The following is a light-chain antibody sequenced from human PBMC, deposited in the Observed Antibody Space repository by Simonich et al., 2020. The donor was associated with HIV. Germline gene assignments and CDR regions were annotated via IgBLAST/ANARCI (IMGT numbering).Light chain of an antibody. J-gene: IGLJ2*01. CDR1: ALPKQY. CDR3: QSADSSGSYVV. CDR2: KDS. Sequence: SYELTQPPSVSLSPGQPARITCSGDALPKQYTYWYQQKPGQAPVLVIRKDSERPSGMPELFSGSSSGTIATLTISGVQAEDEADYYCQSADSSGSYVVFGGGTKLTVL. V-gene: IGLV3-25*03.